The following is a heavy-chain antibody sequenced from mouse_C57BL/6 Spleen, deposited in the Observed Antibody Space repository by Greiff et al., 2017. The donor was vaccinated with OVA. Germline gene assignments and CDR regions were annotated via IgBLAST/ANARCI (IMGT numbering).Heavy chain of an antibody. V-gene: IGHV5-6*01. CDR3: ARHDDYDALFDY. Sequence: EVMLVESGGDLVKPGGSLKLSCAASGFTFSSYGMSWVRQTPDKRLEWVATISSGGSYTYYPDSVKGRFTISRDNAKNTLYLQMSSLKSEDTAMYYCARHDDYDALFDYWGQGTTLTVSS. CDR2: ISSGGSYT. J-gene: IGHJ2*01. D-gene: IGHD2-4*01. CDR1: GFTFSSYG.